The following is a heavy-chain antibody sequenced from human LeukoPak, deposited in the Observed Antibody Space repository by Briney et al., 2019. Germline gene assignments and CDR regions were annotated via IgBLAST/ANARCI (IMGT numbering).Heavy chain of an antibody. Sequence: GGSLRLSCAASGFTFNTYAMSWVRQAPGKGLEWVSAISGSGGSTYYADSVKGRFTISRDNCKNTLYLQIHSLRAEDTVVYYCAKGKGSSSSSIDWWGQGTLVTVSS. CDR2: ISGSGGST. D-gene: IGHD2-15*01. CDR3: AKGKGSSSSSIDW. J-gene: IGHJ4*02. CDR1: GFTFNTYA. V-gene: IGHV3-23*01.